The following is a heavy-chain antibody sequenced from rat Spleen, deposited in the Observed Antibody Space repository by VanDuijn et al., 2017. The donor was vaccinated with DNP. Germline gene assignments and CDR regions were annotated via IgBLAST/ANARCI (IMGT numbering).Heavy chain of an antibody. Sequence: EVQLVESGGDLVQPGRSLKLFCAASGFTFSDYYMAWIRQAPTQGLEWLASISNDGGTTFYRNSVKGRFTISRDNAKTSLYLQMDSLRSEDTATYYCASGSYYGYKWFAYWGQGTLVTVSS. CDR3: ASGSYYGYKWFAY. CDR2: ISNDGGTT. D-gene: IGHD1-6*01. CDR1: GFTFSDYY. J-gene: IGHJ3*01. V-gene: IGHV5-20*01.